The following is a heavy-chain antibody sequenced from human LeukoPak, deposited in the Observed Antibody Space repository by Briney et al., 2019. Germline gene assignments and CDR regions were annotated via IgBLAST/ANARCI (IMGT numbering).Heavy chain of an antibody. CDR2: ISAYNGNT. CDR3: ARDHVAAPGTHFDY. D-gene: IGHD6-13*01. CDR1: GYTLTSYG. V-gene: IGHV1-18*04. Sequence: ASVKVSCKASGYTLTSYGISWVRQAPGQGLEWMGWISAYNGNTNYAQKLQGRVTMTADTSTSTAYMELRSLRSDDTAVYYCARDHVAAPGTHFDYWGQGTLVTVSS. J-gene: IGHJ4*02.